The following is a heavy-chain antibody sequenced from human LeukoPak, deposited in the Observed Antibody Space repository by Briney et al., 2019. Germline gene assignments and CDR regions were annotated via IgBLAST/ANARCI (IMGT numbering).Heavy chain of an antibody. D-gene: IGHD2-15*01. CDR3: ARYWDPRVRTFDI. Sequence: GGSLRLSCAASGFTFSSYAMSWVRQAPGKGLEWVSLISGNGGSIVYADSVRGRFTISRDNSKNTLYLQMNSLRAEDTALYYCARYWDPRVRTFDIWGQGTVVTVSS. V-gene: IGHV3-23*01. CDR2: ISGNGGSI. J-gene: IGHJ3*02. CDR1: GFTFSSYA.